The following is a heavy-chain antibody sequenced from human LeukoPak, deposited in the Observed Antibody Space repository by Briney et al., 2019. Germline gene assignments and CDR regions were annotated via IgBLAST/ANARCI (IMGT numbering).Heavy chain of an antibody. V-gene: IGHV4-31*03. CDR1: GGSISSGGYY. CDR3: ARARGYSYGFSLGEHEYGGNSPYYGMDV. J-gene: IGHJ6*02. CDR2: IYYSGST. Sequence: PSETLSLTCTVSGGSISSGGYYWSWIRQHPGKGLEWIGYIYYSGSTYYNPPLKSRVTISVDTSKNQFSLKLSSVTAADTAVYYCARARGYSYGFSLGEHEYGGNSPYYGMDVWGQGTTVTVSS. D-gene: IGHD5-18*01.